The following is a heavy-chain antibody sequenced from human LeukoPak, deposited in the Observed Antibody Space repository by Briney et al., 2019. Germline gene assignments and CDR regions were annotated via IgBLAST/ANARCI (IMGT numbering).Heavy chain of an antibody. CDR1: GGSISSYY. CDR2: IYYGGST. J-gene: IGHJ4*02. CDR3: ARAARVVTSYDY. D-gene: IGHD2-21*02. Sequence: SETLSLTCTVSGGSISSYYWSWIRQPPGKGLEWIGYIYYGGSTNYNPSLKSRVTISVDTSKNQFSLKLSSVTAADTAVYYCARAARVVTSYDYWGQGTLVTVSS. V-gene: IGHV4-59*01.